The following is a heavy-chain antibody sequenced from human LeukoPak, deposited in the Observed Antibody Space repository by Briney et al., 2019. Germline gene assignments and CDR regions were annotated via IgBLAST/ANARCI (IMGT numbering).Heavy chain of an antibody. V-gene: IGHV1-69*06. D-gene: IGHD6-13*01. CDR1: GGTFSSYA. J-gene: IGHJ6*03. Sequence: SVKVSCKASGGTFSSYAISWVRQAPGQGLEWMGGIIPIFGTANYAQKFQGRVTITADKSTSTAYMELSSLRSEDMAVYYCARQGVSSSSWPPDYYYYMDVWGKGTTVTVSS. CDR2: IIPIFGTA. CDR3: ARQGVSSSSWPPDYYYYMDV.